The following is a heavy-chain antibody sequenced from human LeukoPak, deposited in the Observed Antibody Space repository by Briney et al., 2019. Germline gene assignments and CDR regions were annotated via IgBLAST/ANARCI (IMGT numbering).Heavy chain of an antibody. V-gene: IGHV4-38-2*01. CDR3: ARGSQWEPPPFDY. Sequence: SETLSLTCAVSGYSISSGYYWGWIRQPPGKGLEWIGSIYHSGSTYYNPSLKSRVTISVDTSKNQFSLKLSSVTAADTAVYYCARGSQWEPPPFDYWCQGTLVTVSS. D-gene: IGHD1-26*01. CDR1: GYSISSGYY. CDR2: IYHSGST. J-gene: IGHJ4*02.